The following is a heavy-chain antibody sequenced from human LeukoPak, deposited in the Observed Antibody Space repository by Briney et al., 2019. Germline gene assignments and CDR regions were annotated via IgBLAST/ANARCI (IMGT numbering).Heavy chain of an antibody. J-gene: IGHJ4*02. Sequence: GGSLRFSCEASGYTFDDYAMHWVRQAPGKGLEWVSAISWNSGSIGYADSVKGRFTISRDNGKNSLYLQMNSLRTEDTALYYCAKGHTYGLGESYLDFWGQGTLVFVSS. CDR2: ISWNSGSI. D-gene: IGHD5-18*01. CDR3: AKGHTYGLGESYLDF. V-gene: IGHV3-9*01. CDR1: GYTFDDYA.